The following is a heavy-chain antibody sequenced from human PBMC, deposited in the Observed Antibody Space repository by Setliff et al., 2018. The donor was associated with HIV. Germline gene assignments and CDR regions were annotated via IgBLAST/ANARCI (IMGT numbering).Heavy chain of an antibody. CDR3: ARAQMHRGVVAWSLYYFDY. V-gene: IGHV4-59*01. CDR1: GGSMDNYY. J-gene: IGHJ4*02. Sequence: LSLTCIVSGGSMDNYYWNWVRQTPGKGLEWIGYIYESAYSHYTVSLRSRVTISMDTSKNQFSLTLRSVTAADRAVYYCARAQMHRGVVAWSLYYFDYWGQGALVTVSS. CDR2: IYESAYS. D-gene: IGHD3-10*01.